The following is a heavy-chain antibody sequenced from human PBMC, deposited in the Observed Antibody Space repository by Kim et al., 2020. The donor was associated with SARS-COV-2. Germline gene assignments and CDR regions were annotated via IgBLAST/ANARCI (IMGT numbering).Heavy chain of an antibody. CDR2: IRPDGGDT. CDR3: ARAAWFSED. V-gene: IGHV3-7*04. D-gene: IGHD3-10*01. Sequence: GGSLRLSCAASGFSFSTDWITWVRQVPGKGLEWVANIRPDGGDTYYADSVKGRFTISRDNAENSLYLQMNSLRAEDTAIYYCARAAWFSEDWGQGALVTVSS. J-gene: IGHJ4*02. CDR1: GFSFSTDW.